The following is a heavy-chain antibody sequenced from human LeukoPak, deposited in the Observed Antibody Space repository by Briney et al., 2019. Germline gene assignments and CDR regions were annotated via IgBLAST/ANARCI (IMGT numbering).Heavy chain of an antibody. Sequence: SETLSLTCTVSGGSISSYYWSWIRQPPGKGLEWIGYIYYSGSTNYNPSLKSRVTIPVDTSKNQFSLKLSSVTAADTAVYYCARGYGSGNYGLLFDYWGQGTLVTVSS. J-gene: IGHJ4*02. D-gene: IGHD3-10*01. CDR2: IYYSGST. V-gene: IGHV4-59*08. CDR1: GGSISSYY. CDR3: ARGYGSGNYGLLFDY.